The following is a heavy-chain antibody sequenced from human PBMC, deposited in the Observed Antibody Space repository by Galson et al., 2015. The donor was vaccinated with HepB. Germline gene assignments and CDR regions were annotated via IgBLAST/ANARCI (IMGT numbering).Heavy chain of an antibody. D-gene: IGHD6-13*01. CDR1: GDSVSSYSAA. J-gene: IGHJ6*02. Sequence: CAISGDSVSSYSAAWNWIRQSPSRGLEWLGRTYHRSEWYKDYAVSMKSRITINADTYKNQFALQLNSVTPEDTAVYYCVRENSKRQQLVRGLGVYGMDVWGQGTTVTVSS. CDR2: TYHRSEWYK. V-gene: IGHV6-1*01. CDR3: VRENSKRQQLVRGLGVYGMDV.